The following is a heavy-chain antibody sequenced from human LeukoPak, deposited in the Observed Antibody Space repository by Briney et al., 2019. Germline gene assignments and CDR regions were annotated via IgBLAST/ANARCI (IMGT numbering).Heavy chain of an antibody. V-gene: IGHV1-46*01. J-gene: IGHJ4*02. CDR2: INPTHGST. Sequence: ASVKVSCKASGCTFTSYYMHWVRQAPGQGLEWMGIINPTHGSTTYAQKFQGRVTMTRDTSTSTVYMELSSLRSEDTAVYYCAREIRETPNYFDQWGQGTLVTVSS. D-gene: IGHD4-23*01. CDR3: AREIRETPNYFDQ. CDR1: GCTFTSYY.